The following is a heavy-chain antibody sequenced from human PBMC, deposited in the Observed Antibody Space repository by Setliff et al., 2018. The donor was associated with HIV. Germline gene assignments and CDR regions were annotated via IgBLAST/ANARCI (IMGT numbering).Heavy chain of an antibody. CDR2: IFHSGNT. CDR1: GYSISSGYY. Sequence: SETLSLTCAVSGYSISSGYYWGWIRQHPGKGLEWIGSIFHSGNTYSSPPLKSRVTISVDTSKNQFSLKLTSVTAADTAVYYCARPIEGYYDAFHIWGQGTLVTVSS. D-gene: IGHD2-8*01. J-gene: IGHJ3*02. CDR3: ARPIEGYYDAFHI. V-gene: IGHV4-38-2*01.